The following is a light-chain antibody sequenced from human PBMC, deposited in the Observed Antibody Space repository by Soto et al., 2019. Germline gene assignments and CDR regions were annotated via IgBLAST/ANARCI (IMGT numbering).Light chain of an antibody. CDR3: QQYYSTPWT. J-gene: IGKJ1*01. CDR2: WAS. Sequence: DIVMTQSPDSLAVSLGERATINCKCSQSILYSSNNNNYLAWFQQKPGQPPKLLIYWASTRESGVPDRFSGSGSGTDFTLTISSLQAEDVAVYYCQQYYSTPWTFGQGTKVDIK. CDR1: QSILYSSNNNNY. V-gene: IGKV4-1*01.